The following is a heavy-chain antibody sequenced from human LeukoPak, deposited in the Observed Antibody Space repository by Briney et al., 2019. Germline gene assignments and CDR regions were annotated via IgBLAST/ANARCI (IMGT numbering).Heavy chain of an antibody. V-gene: IGHV3-21*01. J-gene: IGHJ4*02. CDR2: ISSSSSCI. CDR1: GFTFSTQS. D-gene: IGHD3-3*01. Sequence: GRTLSLSRALSGFTFSTQSINSVRQAAGPGLKWVSSISSSSSCIYYADSVKGRFTISIDNAKNSLYLQMNTLRAEDTAVYYCARDDNDDNYDYWGQGTLVTVSS. CDR3: ARDDNDDNYDY.